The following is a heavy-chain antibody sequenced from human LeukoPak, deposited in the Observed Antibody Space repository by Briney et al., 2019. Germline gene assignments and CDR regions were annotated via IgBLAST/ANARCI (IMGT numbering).Heavy chain of an antibody. J-gene: IGHJ4*02. D-gene: IGHD3-22*01. Sequence: PGGSLRLSCAASGFTFSDHYMDWVRQAPGKGLEWVGRTRNRPSSYTTEYAASVKGRFSISRDDSKNSLYLQMNSLRTEDTAVYYCAIYDSSGYYNYWGQGTLVTVSS. CDR3: AIYDSSGYYNY. V-gene: IGHV3-72*01. CDR2: TRNRPSSYTT. CDR1: GFTFSDHY.